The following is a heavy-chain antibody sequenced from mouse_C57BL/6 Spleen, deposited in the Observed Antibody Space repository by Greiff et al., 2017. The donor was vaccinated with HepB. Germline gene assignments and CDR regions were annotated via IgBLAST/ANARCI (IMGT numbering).Heavy chain of an antibody. J-gene: IGHJ3*01. V-gene: IGHV1-64*01. CDR2: IHPNSGST. CDR1: GYTFTSYW. Sequence: VQLQQPGAELVKPGASVKLSCKASGYTFTSYWMHWVKQRPGQGLEWIGMIHPNSGSTNYNEKFKSKATLTVDKSSSTAYMQLSSLTSEDSAVYYCARESPSSWFAYWGQGTLVTVSA. CDR3: ARESPSSWFAY.